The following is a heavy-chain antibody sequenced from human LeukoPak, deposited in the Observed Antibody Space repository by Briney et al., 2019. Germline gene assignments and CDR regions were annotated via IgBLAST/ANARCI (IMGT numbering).Heavy chain of an antibody. J-gene: IGHJ4*02. D-gene: IGHD1-26*01. Sequence: GGSLRLSCAASGFTFSSYSMNWVRQAPGKGLEWVSSISSSSSYIYYADSVKGRFTISRDNSKNTLYLQMNSLRAEDTAVYYCAKAGSIRFDYWGQGTLVTVSS. V-gene: IGHV3-21*04. CDR3: AKAGSIRFDY. CDR2: ISSSSSYI. CDR1: GFTFSSYS.